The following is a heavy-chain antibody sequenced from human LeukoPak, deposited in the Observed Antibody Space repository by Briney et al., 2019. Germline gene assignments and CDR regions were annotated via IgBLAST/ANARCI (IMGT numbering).Heavy chain of an antibody. CDR3: ARYHNAYDYGSGSYRAYCYMDV. J-gene: IGHJ6*03. D-gene: IGHD3-10*01. Sequence: GGSLRLSCAASGFSFTTYWMGWVRQAPGKGLEWVSNINHGESYQYYVDAVRGRFTISRDNAKNSLNLQMNSLRGEDTAVYYCARYHNAYDYGSGSYRAYCYMDVWGKGTTVTVSS. CDR1: GFSFTTYW. V-gene: IGHV3-7*01. CDR2: INHGESYQ.